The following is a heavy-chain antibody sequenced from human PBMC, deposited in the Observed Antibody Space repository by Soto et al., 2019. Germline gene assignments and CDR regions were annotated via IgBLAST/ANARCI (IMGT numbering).Heavy chain of an antibody. J-gene: IGHJ3*02. CDR1: GFTFSSYG. D-gene: IGHD6-19*01. CDR3: ARDFGSSGWYSAFDI. V-gene: IGHV3-33*01. CDR2: IWYDGSNK. Sequence: GGSLRLSCAASGFTFSSYGMHWVRQAPGKGLEWVAVIWYDGSNKYYADSVKGRFTISRDNSKNTLYLQMNSLRAEDTAVYYCARDFGSSGWYSAFDIWGQGTMVTVSS.